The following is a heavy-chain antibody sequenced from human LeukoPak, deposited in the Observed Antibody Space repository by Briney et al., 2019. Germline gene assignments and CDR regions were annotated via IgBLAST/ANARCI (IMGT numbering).Heavy chain of an antibody. V-gene: IGHV3-7*01. CDR3: ARDYFGSSSGWYPRVY. CDR2: IKQDGSEK. D-gene: IGHD6-19*01. J-gene: IGHJ4*02. CDR1: GFTFSSYW. Sequence: PGGSLRLSCAASGFTFSSYWMSWVRQAPGKGLEGVANIKQDGSEKYYVDSVKGRFTISRDNAKNSLYLQMNSLRAEDTAVYYCARDYFGSSSGWYPRVYWGQGTLVTVSS.